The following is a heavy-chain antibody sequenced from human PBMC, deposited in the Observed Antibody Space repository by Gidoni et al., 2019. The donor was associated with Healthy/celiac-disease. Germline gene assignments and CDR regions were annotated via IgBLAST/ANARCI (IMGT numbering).Heavy chain of an antibody. CDR2: SNHSGST. D-gene: IGHD3-22*01. Sequence: QVQLQQWGAGLLKPSETLSLTCAVYGGSFSGYYWSWIRQPPGKGLEWIGESNHSGSTNYNPSLKSRVTISVDTSKNQFSLKLSSVTAADTAVYYCARDEYYYDSSGFDYWGQGTLVTVSS. V-gene: IGHV4-34*01. CDR1: GGSFSGYY. J-gene: IGHJ4*02. CDR3: ARDEYYYDSSGFDY.